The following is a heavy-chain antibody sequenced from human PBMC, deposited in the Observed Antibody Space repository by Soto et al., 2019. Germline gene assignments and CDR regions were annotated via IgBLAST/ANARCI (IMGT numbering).Heavy chain of an antibody. CDR2: IYRGGST. J-gene: IGHJ4*02. Sequence: NPSETLSLTCAISGDSISSGDYSWSWIRQPPGKGLEWIGHIYRGGSTYYNPSLKSRVTISVDRSKNHFSLRLSSVTAADTAVYYCARGRGYFHHGYFDYWGQGILVTVSS. V-gene: IGHV4-30-2*01. CDR1: GDSISSGDYS. D-gene: IGHD3-9*01. CDR3: ARGRGYFHHGYFDY.